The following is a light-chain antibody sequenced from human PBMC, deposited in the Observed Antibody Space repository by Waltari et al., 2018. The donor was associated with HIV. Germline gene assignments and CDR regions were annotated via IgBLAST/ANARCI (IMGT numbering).Light chain of an antibody. CDR3: VLFMGNGIWV. CDR2: SKN. Sequence: QTVVTQEPSFSVSPGGTVTLTCGLSFGSVSTSYYPSWYQQATGQAPRTLIYSKNTLSSGGPVRFSGSILGNKAALTITGAQADDESDYYCVLFMGNGIWVFGGGTKLTVL. J-gene: IGLJ3*02. V-gene: IGLV8-61*01. CDR1: FGSVSTSYY.